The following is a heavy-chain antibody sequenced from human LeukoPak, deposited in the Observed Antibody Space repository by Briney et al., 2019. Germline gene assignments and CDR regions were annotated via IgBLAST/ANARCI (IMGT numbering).Heavy chain of an antibody. J-gene: IGHJ4*02. CDR3: ARDLVYGSGSYGFDY. CDR2: ISAYNGNT. V-gene: IGHV1-18*01. D-gene: IGHD3-10*01. Sequence: ASVKVSCKASRYTFINSSITCVRQAPVQGLEWMGWISAYNGNTNYAQKLQGRVTMTTDTSTSTAYMELRSLRSDDTAVYYCARDLVYGSGSYGFDYWGQGTLVTVSS. CDR1: RYTFINSS.